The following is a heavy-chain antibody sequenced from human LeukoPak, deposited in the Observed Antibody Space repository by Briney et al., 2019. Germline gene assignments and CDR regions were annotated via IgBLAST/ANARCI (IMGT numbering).Heavy chain of an antibody. CDR1: GGSFSGYY. D-gene: IGHD3-22*01. CDR2: INHSGST. CDR3: ARVGTGYYDSSGYTDRLYYYGMDV. V-gene: IGHV4-34*01. Sequence: PSETLSLTCAVYGGSFSGYYWSWIRQPPGKGLEWIGEINHSGSTNYNPSLKSRVTITVDTSKNQFSLKLSSVTAADTAVYYCARVGTGYYDSSGYTDRLYYYGMDVWGQGTTVTVSS. J-gene: IGHJ6*02.